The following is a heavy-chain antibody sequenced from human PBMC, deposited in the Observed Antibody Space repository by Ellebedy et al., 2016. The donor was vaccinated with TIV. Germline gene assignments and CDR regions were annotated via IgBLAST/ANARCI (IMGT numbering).Heavy chain of an antibody. V-gene: IGHV3-9*02. J-gene: IGHJ4*02. CDR2: ISWNSGSI. Sequence: SLKISCAASGFTSDDYAMHWVRQAPGKGLEWVSGISWNSGSIGYADSVKGRFTISRDNAKNSLYLQMNSLRAEDTALYYCAKETGYSSGWYMGYWGQGTLVTVSS. D-gene: IGHD6-19*01. CDR1: GFTSDDYA. CDR3: AKETGYSSGWYMGY.